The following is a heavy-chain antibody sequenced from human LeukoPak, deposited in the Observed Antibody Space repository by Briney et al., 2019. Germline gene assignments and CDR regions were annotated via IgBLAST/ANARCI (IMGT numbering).Heavy chain of an antibody. CDR2: TNEHGTII. V-gene: IGHV3-74*01. Sequence: GGSLRLSCAASGFSFSNYWFHWVRQAPGEGLVWVSRTNEHGTIINYADSVKGRFTISRDNAKNSLYLQMNSLRVEDTAVYYCARLGLEVGGPNWFDPWGQGTLVTVSS. CDR3: ARLGLEVGGPNWFDP. D-gene: IGHD1-1*01. J-gene: IGHJ5*02. CDR1: GFSFSNYW.